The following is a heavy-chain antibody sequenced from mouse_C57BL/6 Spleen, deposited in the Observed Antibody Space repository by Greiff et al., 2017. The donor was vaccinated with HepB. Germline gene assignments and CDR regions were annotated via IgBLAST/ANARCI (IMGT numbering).Heavy chain of an antibody. CDR1: GYTFTSYW. CDR2: INPSNGGT. D-gene: IGHD2-1*01. CDR3: ATFQERVYGNYGY. V-gene: IGHV1-53*01. Sequence: VQLQQPGTERVKPGASVKLSCKASGYTFTSYWMHWVKQRPGQGLEWIGNINPSNGGTNYNEKFKSKATLTVDKSSSTAYMQLSSLTSEDSAVYYCATFQERVYGNYGYWGQGTTLTVSS. J-gene: IGHJ2*01.